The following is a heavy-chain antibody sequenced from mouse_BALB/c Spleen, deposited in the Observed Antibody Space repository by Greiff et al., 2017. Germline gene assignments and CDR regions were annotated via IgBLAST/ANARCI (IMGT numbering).Heavy chain of an antibody. Sequence: QVQLKQSGPELVRPGVSVKISCKGSSYTFTDYAMHWVKQSHAKSLEWIGVISTYYGNTNYNQKFKGKATMTVDKSSSTAYMELARLTSEDSAVYYCARSYYGSSLAWFAYWGQGTLVTVSA. CDR3: ARSYYGSSLAWFAY. V-gene: IGHV1-67*01. J-gene: IGHJ3*01. CDR1: SYTFTDYA. D-gene: IGHD1-1*01. CDR2: ISTYYGNT.